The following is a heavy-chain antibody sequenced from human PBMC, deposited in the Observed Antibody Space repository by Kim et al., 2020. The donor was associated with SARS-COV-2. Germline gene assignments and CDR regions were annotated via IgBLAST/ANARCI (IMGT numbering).Heavy chain of an antibody. CDR3: ARGSSLSGYYDF. J-gene: IGHJ4*02. V-gene: IGHV4-59*09. Sequence: NYNPSLKSRVTISIDTSKNQFSLKLSSVTAADTAVYYCARGSSLSGYYDFWGQGTLVTVSS. D-gene: IGHD3-3*01.